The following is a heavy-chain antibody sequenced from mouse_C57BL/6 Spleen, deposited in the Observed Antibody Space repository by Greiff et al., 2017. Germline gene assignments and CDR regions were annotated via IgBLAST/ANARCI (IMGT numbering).Heavy chain of an antibody. CDR1: GYTFTSYW. V-gene: IGHV1-52*01. CDR3: ARIGYDYDRNWYFDV. D-gene: IGHD2-4*01. CDR2: IDPSDSET. J-gene: IGHJ1*03. Sequence: VKLQQPGAELVRPGSSVKLSCKASGYTFTSYWMHWVKQRPIQGLEWIGNIDPSDSETHYNQKFKDKATLTVDKSSSTAYMQLSSLTSEDSAVYYCARIGYDYDRNWYFDVWGTGTTVTVSS.